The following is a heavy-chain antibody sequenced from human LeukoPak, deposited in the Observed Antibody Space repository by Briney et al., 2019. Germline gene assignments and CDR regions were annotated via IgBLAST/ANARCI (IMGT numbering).Heavy chain of an antibody. V-gene: IGHV4-38-2*01. D-gene: IGHD4-17*01. Sequence: PSETLSLTCAVSGYSISSGYYWGWIRPPPGKGLEGIGNIYHRGSTYYNPSLKRRVTISGDTEKNHFSLKLSSVTAADTAVYYCARYGRSNFDYWGQGTLVTVSS. CDR1: GYSISSGYY. CDR2: IYHRGST. CDR3: ARYGRSNFDY. J-gene: IGHJ4*02.